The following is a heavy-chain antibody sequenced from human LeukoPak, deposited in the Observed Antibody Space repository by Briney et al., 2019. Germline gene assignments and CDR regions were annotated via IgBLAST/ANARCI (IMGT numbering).Heavy chain of an antibody. CDR3: AKDLGPPHYYGSGSYYNDGMDV. D-gene: IGHD3-10*01. Sequence: SGGSLRLSCAASGFTFSTSGMTWVRQAPGKGLDWVAVISGSGSIKYYADSVKGRFTISRDNSKNTLYLQMNSLRAEDTAVYYCAKDLGPPHYYGSGSYYNDGMDVWGQGTTVTVSS. J-gene: IGHJ6*02. CDR1: GFTFSTSG. V-gene: IGHV3-30*02. CDR2: ISGSGSIK.